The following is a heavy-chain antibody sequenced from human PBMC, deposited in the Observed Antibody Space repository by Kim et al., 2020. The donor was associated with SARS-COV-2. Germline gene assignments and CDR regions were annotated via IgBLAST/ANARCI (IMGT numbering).Heavy chain of an antibody. CDR1: GFTFSSYA. CDR3: AKAGSSGWYSGSAFDI. D-gene: IGHD6-19*01. J-gene: IGHJ3*02. V-gene: IGHV3-23*01. Sequence: GGSLRLSCAASGFTFSSYAMSWVRQAPGKGLEWVSAISGSGGSTYYADSVKGRFTISRDNSKNTLYLQMNSLRAEDTAVYYCAKAGSSGWYSGSAFDIWGQGTMVTVSS. CDR2: ISGSGGST.